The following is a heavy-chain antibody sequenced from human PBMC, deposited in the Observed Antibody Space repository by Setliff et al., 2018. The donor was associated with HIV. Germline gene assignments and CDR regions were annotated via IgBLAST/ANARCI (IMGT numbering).Heavy chain of an antibody. CDR1: GFNFRSYG. Sequence: GASVKVSCKASGFNFRSYGIAWVRQAPGQGPEWVGWISGYNGDTKYAQKFQDRVIMTTDTVTTTAYMDLDKLKYDDTAVYYCAISDYRLGNWFDPWGLGTLVTVSS. J-gene: IGHJ5*02. D-gene: IGHD4-4*01. CDR3: AISDYRLGNWFDP. CDR2: ISGYNGDT. V-gene: IGHV1-18*01.